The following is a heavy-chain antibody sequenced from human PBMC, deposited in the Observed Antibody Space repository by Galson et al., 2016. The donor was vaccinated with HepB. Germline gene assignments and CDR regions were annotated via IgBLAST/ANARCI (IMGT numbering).Heavy chain of an antibody. D-gene: IGHD3-22*01. CDR2: INPSGGST. V-gene: IGHV1-46*03. CDR1: GYTFTSHY. Sequence: SLKVSCKASGYTFTSHYMHWVRQAPGQGLEWMGIINPSGGSTGYAEKFQGRVAITRDTSTSTVYMELSSLRSEDTAVYYCGRGGINTMIVVTPRHWGQGTLVTVSS. J-gene: IGHJ4*02. CDR3: GRGGINTMIVVTPRH.